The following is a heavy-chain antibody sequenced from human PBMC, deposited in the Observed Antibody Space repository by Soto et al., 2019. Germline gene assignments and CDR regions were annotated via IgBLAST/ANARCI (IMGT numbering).Heavy chain of an antibody. CDR2: ISYDGSNK. Sequence: PGGSLRLSCAASGFTFSSYAMHWVRQAPGKGLEWVAVISYDGSNKYYADSVKGRFTISRDNSKNTLYLQMNSLRAEDTAVYYCARDKQWLVQDYYYSGMDVWGQGTTVTVSS. V-gene: IGHV3-30-3*01. J-gene: IGHJ6*02. D-gene: IGHD6-19*01. CDR1: GFTFSSYA. CDR3: ARDKQWLVQDYYYSGMDV.